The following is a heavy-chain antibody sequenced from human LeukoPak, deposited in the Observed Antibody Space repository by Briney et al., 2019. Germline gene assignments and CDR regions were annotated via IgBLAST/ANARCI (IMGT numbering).Heavy chain of an antibody. J-gene: IGHJ4*02. CDR3: ARIVRGTAIEDY. CDR1: GYTFIDYT. D-gene: IGHD3-10*02. Sequence: ASVKVSCKASGYTFIDYTINWLRRAPGHGLEWMGWINTYNGKTNYAQSLQGRVTMTTDTSTSTAYMELRNLTSDDTAVYYCARIVRGTAIEDYWGQGTLVTVSS. V-gene: IGHV1-18*01. CDR2: INTYNGKT.